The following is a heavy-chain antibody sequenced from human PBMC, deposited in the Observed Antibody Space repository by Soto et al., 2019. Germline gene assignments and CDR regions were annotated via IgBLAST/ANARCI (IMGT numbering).Heavy chain of an antibody. CDR2: IYYSGST. D-gene: IGHD2-15*01. V-gene: IGHV4-30-4*01. CDR3: ARSDCSGGSCYSDY. Sequence: ASETLSLTCTVSGGSISSGDYYWSWIRQPPGKGLEWIGYIYYSGSTYYNPSLKSRVTISVDTSKNQFSLRLSSVTAADTAVYYCARSDCSGGSCYSDYWGQGTLVTV. J-gene: IGHJ4*02. CDR1: GGSISSGDYY.